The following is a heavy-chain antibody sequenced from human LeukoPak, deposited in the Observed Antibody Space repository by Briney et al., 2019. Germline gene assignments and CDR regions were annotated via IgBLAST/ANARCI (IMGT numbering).Heavy chain of an antibody. CDR3: ARTPNSGSYPYYFDY. J-gene: IGHJ4*02. CDR1: GFSLSTSGMC. Sequence: PGPTLVNPTQTLTLTCTFSGFSLSTSGMCVSWIRQPPGKALEWLARIDWDDDKYYSTSLKTRLTISKDTSKNQVVLTMTNMDPVDTATYYCARTPNSGSYPYYFDYWGQGTLVTVSS. D-gene: IGHD1-26*01. V-gene: IGHV2-70*11. CDR2: IDWDDDK.